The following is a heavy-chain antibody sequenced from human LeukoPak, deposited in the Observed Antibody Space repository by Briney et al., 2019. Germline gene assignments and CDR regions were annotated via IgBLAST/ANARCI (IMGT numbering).Heavy chain of an antibody. CDR1: GDSTTSYY. V-gene: IGHV4-59*01. D-gene: IGHD6-13*01. Sequence: PSETLSLTCTVSGDSTTSYYWSWIRQPPGKGLEWIGYIYYSGSTNYNPSLKSRVTMSVDTSKNQFSLKLSSVTAADAAVYYCARVGGSTWYFGYWGQGTLVTVSS. CDR2: IYYSGST. J-gene: IGHJ4*02. CDR3: ARVGGSTWYFGY.